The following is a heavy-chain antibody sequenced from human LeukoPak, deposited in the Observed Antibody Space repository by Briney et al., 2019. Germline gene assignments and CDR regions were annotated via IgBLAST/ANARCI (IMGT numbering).Heavy chain of an antibody. J-gene: IGHJ4*02. CDR1: GFTFSNAW. V-gene: IGHV3-15*01. Sequence: GGSLRLSCAASGFTFSNAWMSWVRQAPGRGLEWVGRIKSITDGGTTDYAAPVKGRFTISRDDSKNTLYLQMNSLKTEDTAVYYCTTGNVGSGWYGDYWGQGTLVTVSS. CDR3: TTGNVGSGWYGDY. CDR2: IKSITDGGTT. D-gene: IGHD6-19*01.